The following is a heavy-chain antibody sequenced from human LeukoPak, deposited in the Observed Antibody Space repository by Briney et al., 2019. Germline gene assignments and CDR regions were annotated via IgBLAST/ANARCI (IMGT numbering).Heavy chain of an antibody. CDR3: AKPPGIAVADGFDY. V-gene: IGHV3-23*01. CDR2: ISGSGGST. CDR1: GFTFSSYV. J-gene: IGHJ4*02. Sequence: GGSLRLSCAASGFTFSSYVMSWVRQAPGKGLEWVSTISGSGGSTYYADSVKGRFTISRDNSKNTLYLQMNSLRAEDTAVYYCAKPPGIAVADGFDYWGQGTLVTVFS. D-gene: IGHD6-19*01.